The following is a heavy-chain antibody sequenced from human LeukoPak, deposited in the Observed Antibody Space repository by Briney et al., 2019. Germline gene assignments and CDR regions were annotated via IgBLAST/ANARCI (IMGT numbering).Heavy chain of an antibody. D-gene: IGHD6-19*01. J-gene: IGHJ5*02. CDR1: GYTFTAYF. V-gene: IGHV1-2*06. Sequence: ASVKVSCKASGYTFTAYFMHWVRQAPGQGLEWMGRINPNNGGTNYAQNFQGRVTLTRDASISTAYMELSRLTSDDTAVYYCARSVTVAENRFDPWGQGTLVTVAS. CDR3: ARSVTVAENRFDP. CDR2: INPNNGGT.